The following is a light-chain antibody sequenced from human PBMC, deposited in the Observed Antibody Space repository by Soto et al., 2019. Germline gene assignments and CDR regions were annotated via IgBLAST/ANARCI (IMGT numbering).Light chain of an antibody. CDR2: GAS. J-gene: IGKJ2*01. Sequence: EIVLTQSPGTLSLSPGEGATLSCRASQSVSSNYLAWYQQKPGQAPRLLIFGASSGASDIPDRFSGSGSGTDFTLTISRLEPEDFAVYYCQQYGSSPPYTFGQGTKLEIK. CDR1: QSVSSNY. V-gene: IGKV3-20*01. CDR3: QQYGSSPPYT.